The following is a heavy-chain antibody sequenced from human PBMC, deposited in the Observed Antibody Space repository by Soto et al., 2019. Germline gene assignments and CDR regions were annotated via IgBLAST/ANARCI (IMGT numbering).Heavy chain of an antibody. D-gene: IGHD6-13*01. CDR1: GITFSSYG. V-gene: IGHV3-30*18. Sequence: PGGSLRLSCAASGITFSSYGMHWVRQAPGKGLQWVAVISSDGKNKYYADSVKGRFTISRDDSKNTLYLQMNSLRAEVTAVYYCAKDRSRTWSFDYWGQGTLVTVS. CDR3: AKDRSRTWSFDY. CDR2: ISSDGKNK. J-gene: IGHJ4*02.